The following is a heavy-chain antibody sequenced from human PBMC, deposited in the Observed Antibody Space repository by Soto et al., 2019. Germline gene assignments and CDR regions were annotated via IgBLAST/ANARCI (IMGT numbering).Heavy chain of an antibody. J-gene: IGHJ5*02. CDR1: GFTFSSYA. D-gene: IGHD6-13*01. Sequence: QVQLVESGGGVVQPGRSLRLSCSASGFTFSSYAMHWVRQAPGKGLEWVAVISYDGSNKYYPDSVKGRFTISRDNSKNPLYLQMNSLRAEDTAVYYCARVALAAAGTGNWFDPWGQGTLVTVSS. CDR3: ARVALAAAGTGNWFDP. V-gene: IGHV3-30-3*01. CDR2: ISYDGSNK.